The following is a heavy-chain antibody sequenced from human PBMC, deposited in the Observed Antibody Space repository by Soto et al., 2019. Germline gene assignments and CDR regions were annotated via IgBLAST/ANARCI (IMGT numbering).Heavy chain of an antibody. Sequence: PGGSLRLSCAASGFTLSYYYMSWIRQAPGKGLEWVSYISSSSSYTDYADSVKGRFTISRDNAKNSLYLQMNSLRAEDTAVYYCARGASGGSGWNYYYYYGMDVWGQGTTVTVSS. J-gene: IGHJ6*02. CDR3: ARGASGGSGWNYYYYYGMDV. CDR2: ISSSSSYT. D-gene: IGHD6-19*01. V-gene: IGHV3-11*05. CDR1: GFTLSYYY.